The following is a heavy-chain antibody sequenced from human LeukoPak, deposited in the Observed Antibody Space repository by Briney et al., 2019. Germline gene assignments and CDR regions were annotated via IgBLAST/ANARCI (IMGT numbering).Heavy chain of an antibody. CDR1: GYSFTSYY. Sequence: ASVKVSCKASGYSFTSYYMHWVRQAPGQGLEWMGFINPSGSSAAYAQKFQGRLTMTRDMFTSTDYMEPTSLTYDDTAVYYCARDNSVGETAWWFDPWGQGTLVTVSS. CDR3: ARDNSVGETAWWFDP. CDR2: INPSGSSA. V-gene: IGHV1-46*01. D-gene: IGHD2-21*02. J-gene: IGHJ5*02.